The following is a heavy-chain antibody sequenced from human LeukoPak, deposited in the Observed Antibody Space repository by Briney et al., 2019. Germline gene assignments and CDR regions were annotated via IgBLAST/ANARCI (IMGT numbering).Heavy chain of an antibody. CDR2: ISAYNGNT. D-gene: IGHD3-22*01. CDR3: AREIPYYYDSSGYDRFDY. CDR1: GYTFTSYG. J-gene: IGHJ4*02. Sequence: ASVKVSCKASGYTFTSYGISWVRQAPGQGLEWMGWISAYNGNTNYAQKLQGRVTTTTDTSTSTAYMELRSLRSDDTAVYYCAREIPYYYDSSGYDRFDYWGQGTLVTVSS. V-gene: IGHV1-18*01.